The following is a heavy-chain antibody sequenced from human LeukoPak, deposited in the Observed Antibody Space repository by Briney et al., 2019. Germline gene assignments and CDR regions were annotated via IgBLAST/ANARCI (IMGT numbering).Heavy chain of an antibody. J-gene: IGHJ4*02. D-gene: IGHD3-22*01. CDR2: ISGSGDST. CDR1: GFTFSSYA. Sequence: GGSLRLSCAASGFTFSSYAMSWVRQAPGKGLEWLSFISGSGDSTHYADSVKGRFTISRDNSKNTLYLQMNSLRAEDTAVYYCAKEAARRYYYDSSGDYYFDYWGQGTLVTVSS. CDR3: AKEAARRYYYDSSGDYYFDY. V-gene: IGHV3-23*01.